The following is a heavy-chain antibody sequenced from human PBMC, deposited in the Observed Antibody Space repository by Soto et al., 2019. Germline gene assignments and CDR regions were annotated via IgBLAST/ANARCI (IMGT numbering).Heavy chain of an antibody. CDR3: AKDHLLSIAVAGAY. CDR2: ISPYNGDT. V-gene: IGHV1-18*01. Sequence: QVHLEQSGAEVKKPGASVKVSCKTSGYTFTNYGISWVRQAPGQGLEWMGWISPYNGDTNYAQKLQGRLSMTTDTSTSTAYMELRSLRSDDTAVYYCAKDHLLSIAVAGAYWGQGTLVTVSS. J-gene: IGHJ4*02. D-gene: IGHD6-19*01. CDR1: GYTFTNYG.